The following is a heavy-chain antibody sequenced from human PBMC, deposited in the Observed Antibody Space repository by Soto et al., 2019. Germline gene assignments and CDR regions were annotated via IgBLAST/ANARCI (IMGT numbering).Heavy chain of an antibody. CDR3: ARDLRAYGDYFWFDP. CDR1: GGTFSSYA. CDR2: IIPIFGTA. V-gene: IGHV1-69*06. D-gene: IGHD4-17*01. Sequence: SVKVSCKASGGTFSSYAISWVRQAPGQGLKWMGGIIPIFGTANYAQKFQGRVTITADKSTSTAYMELSSLRSEDTAVYYCARDLRAYGDYFWFDPWGQGTLVTVSS. J-gene: IGHJ5*02.